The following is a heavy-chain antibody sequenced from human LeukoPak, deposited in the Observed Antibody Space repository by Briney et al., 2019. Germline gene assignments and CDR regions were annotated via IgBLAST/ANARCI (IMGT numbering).Heavy chain of an antibody. Sequence: RESLSLSCAASGFSLGTYSMNWVRRPPGKGLEWVSSISSSSKYIFYADSVRGRFTISRYNAKNSLFLQMNSLRAEDTAVYFCAREGIAVWGSDLWGQGTLVTVSS. CDR2: ISSSSKYI. V-gene: IGHV3-21*01. D-gene: IGHD2-21*01. CDR1: GFSLGTYS. CDR3: AREGIAVWGSDL. J-gene: IGHJ4*02.